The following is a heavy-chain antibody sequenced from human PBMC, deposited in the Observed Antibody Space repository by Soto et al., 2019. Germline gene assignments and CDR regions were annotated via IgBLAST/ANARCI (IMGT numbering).Heavy chain of an antibody. J-gene: IGHJ4*02. Sequence: GGSLRLSCEASGFIFTTNSMNWVRQVPGKGLQWLSSISSSGTFKSYGDSVKGRFTISGDNAKNSLFLQMNNLSGEDTGLYYCARDPPHGGTSSWDADSWGPGTLGTVSS. V-gene: IGHV3-21*01. D-gene: IGHD2-15*01. CDR1: GFIFTTNS. CDR2: ISSSGTFK. CDR3: ARDPPHGGTSSWDADS.